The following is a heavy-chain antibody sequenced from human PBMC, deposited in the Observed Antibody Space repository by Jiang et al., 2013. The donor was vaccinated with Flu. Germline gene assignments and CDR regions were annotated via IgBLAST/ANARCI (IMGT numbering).Heavy chain of an antibody. CDR1: GFTFTSSA. CDR3: AAVTPGPDYYFDY. D-gene: IGHD3-16*01. J-gene: IGHJ4*02. V-gene: IGHV1-58*02. CDR2: IVVGSGNT. Sequence: SVKVSCKASGFTFTSSAMQWVRQTRGQRLEWIGWIVVGSGNTNYAQKFQERVTITRDMSTSTAYMELSSLRSEDTAVYYCAAVTPGPDYYFDYWGQGTLVTVSS.